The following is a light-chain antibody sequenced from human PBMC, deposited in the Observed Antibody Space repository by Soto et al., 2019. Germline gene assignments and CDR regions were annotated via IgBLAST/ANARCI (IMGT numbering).Light chain of an antibody. J-gene: IGKJ2*01. V-gene: IGKV3-15*01. Sequence: IVRTQSPATLSVSPGERAALSCRATQSVSSNFAWYQQKPGQAPRLLIYGASTRATGIPARFSGSGSGTDFTLTISSLQSEDVAIYYCQQYNNWPYTFGQGTKLEIK. CDR2: GAS. CDR3: QQYNNWPYT. CDR1: QSVSSN.